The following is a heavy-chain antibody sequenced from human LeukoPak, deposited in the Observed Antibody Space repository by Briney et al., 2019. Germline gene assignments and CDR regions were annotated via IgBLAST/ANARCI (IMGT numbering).Heavy chain of an antibody. J-gene: IGHJ6*02. CDR1: GFTFSSYF. Sequence: GGSLRLSCAASGFTFSSYFMHWVRQVPGKGLVWVSRINSDGSNTVYADSVKGRFTISRDNAENTLYLQMNSLRAEDTAVYYCVRKYPGYNGMDVWGQGTTVIVSS. CDR3: VRKYPGYNGMDV. CDR2: INSDGSNT. D-gene: IGHD1-1*01. V-gene: IGHV3-74*03.